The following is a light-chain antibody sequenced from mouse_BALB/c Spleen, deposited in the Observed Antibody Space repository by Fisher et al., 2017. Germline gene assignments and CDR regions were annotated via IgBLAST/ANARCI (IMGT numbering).Light chain of an antibody. V-gene: IGKV4-59*01. Sequence: IVITQSPAIIAASPGEKVTITCSASSSVSYMHWYQQKSGTSPKRWIYDTSKLASGVPARFSGSGSGTSYSLTISSMEAEDAATYYCQQWSSNPLTFGAGTKLELK. CDR1: SSVSY. CDR3: QQWSSNPLT. CDR2: DTS. J-gene: IGKJ5*01.